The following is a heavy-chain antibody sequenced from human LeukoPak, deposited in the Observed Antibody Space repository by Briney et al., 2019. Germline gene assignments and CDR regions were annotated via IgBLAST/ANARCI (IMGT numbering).Heavy chain of an antibody. J-gene: IGHJ5*02. V-gene: IGHV4-4*07. Sequence: SETLSLTRTASGGTFSSYYWSWIRQPAGKGLEWIGRIYTSGSNNYNPSPKSRVTMSVDTSKDQFFLKLSSVTAADTAVYYCARGARGYYYDSSGYYYANWFDPWGQGTLVTVSS. CDR2: IYTSGSN. D-gene: IGHD3-22*01. CDR1: GGTFSSYY. CDR3: ARGARGYYYDSSGYYYANWFDP.